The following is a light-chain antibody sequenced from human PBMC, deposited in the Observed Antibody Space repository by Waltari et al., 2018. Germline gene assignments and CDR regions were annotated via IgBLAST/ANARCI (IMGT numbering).Light chain of an antibody. CDR1: SNEVGSYRY. Sequence: QSALTQPRSVSGAPGQSVTLPCTGSSNEVGSYRYVTWFQQYPVKAPKLIIHDVTTRPAGVPDRFSGSKSNNSAYLTISGLQAGDEADYYCCSYAGSHTWVFGGGTTLTVL. CDR3: CSYAGSHTWV. V-gene: IGLV2-11*01. J-gene: IGLJ3*02. CDR2: DVT.